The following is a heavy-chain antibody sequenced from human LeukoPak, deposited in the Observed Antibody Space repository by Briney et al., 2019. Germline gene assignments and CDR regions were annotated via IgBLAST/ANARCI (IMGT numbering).Heavy chain of an antibody. V-gene: IGHV3-7*03. J-gene: IGHJ4*02. CDR3: ARIAVAAFDY. Sequence: GGSLRLSCAASGFTLSSYRMSWVRQAPGKGLEWVANIKQDGSEIYYVASVKGRFTISRDNAKNSLYLQMNSLRAEDTAVYYCARIAVAAFDYWGQGTLVTVSS. D-gene: IGHD6-19*01. CDR2: IKQDGSEI. CDR1: GFTLSSYR.